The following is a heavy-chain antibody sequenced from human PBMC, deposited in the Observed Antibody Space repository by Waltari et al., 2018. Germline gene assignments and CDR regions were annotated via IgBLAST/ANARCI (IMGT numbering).Heavy chain of an antibody. Sequence: EVQLVESGGGLVQPGGSLRLSCAASGFSFSIYAMHWVRQAPGKGLEYVSDISSNGVSTYYANSMKGRLSISRDNSKNALYLQMNSLRVEDTALYYCATWTGGSLGAFDNWGQGTMVTVSS. J-gene: IGHJ3*02. V-gene: IGHV3-64*01. CDR1: GFSFSIYA. D-gene: IGHD7-27*01. CDR2: ISSNGVST. CDR3: ATWTGGSLGAFDN.